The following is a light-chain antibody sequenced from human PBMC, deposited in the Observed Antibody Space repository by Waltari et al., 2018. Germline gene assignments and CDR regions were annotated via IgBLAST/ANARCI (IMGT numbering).Light chain of an antibody. CDR3: SSYTSSSTLV. Sequence: QSALTQPASVSGSPGQSITIPCTGTRSDVGGYNYVSWYQQPPGQAPKLMIYEVSTRPSGVSNRFSGSKSGNTASLTISGLQAEDEADYYCSSYTSSSTLVFGGGTKLTVL. CDR2: EVS. CDR1: RSDVGGYNY. V-gene: IGLV2-14*01. J-gene: IGLJ2*01.